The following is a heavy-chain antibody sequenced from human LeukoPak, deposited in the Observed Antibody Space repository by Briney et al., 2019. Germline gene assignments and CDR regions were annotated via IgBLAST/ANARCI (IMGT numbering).Heavy chain of an antibody. Sequence: GGSLRLSCAASGFTFSSYAMSWVRQAPGKGLEWVSAISGSGGSTYYADSVKGRFTISRDNSKNTLYLQMNSLRAEDTAVYYCAKDLTSRTRSGWRNYWGQGTLVTVSS. CDR2: ISGSGGST. V-gene: IGHV3-23*01. J-gene: IGHJ4*02. D-gene: IGHD6-19*01. CDR3: AKDLTSRTRSGWRNY. CDR1: GFTFSSYA.